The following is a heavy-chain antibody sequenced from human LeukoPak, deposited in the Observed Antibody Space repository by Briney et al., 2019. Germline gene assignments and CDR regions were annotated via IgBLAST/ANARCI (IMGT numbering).Heavy chain of an antibody. CDR2: INHSGST. J-gene: IGHJ5*02. Sequence: SETLSLTCAVYGGSFSGYYWSWIRQPPGKGLEWIGEINHSGSTNYNPSLKSRVTISVDTSKNQFSLKLSSVTAADTAVYYCARAFPYYDFWSGYRTNWFDPWGQGTLVTVSS. CDR1: GGSFSGYY. D-gene: IGHD3-3*01. CDR3: ARAFPYYDFWSGYRTNWFDP. V-gene: IGHV4-34*01.